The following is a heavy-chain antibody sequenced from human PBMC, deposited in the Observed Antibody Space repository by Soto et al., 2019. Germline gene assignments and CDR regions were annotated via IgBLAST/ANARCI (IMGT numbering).Heavy chain of an antibody. D-gene: IGHD3-10*01. J-gene: IGHJ6*02. CDR2: INHSGST. CDR1: GGSFSGYY. Sequence: SETLSLTCAVYGGSFSGYYWSWIRQPPGKGLEWIGEINHSGSTNYNPSLESRVTISVDTSKNQFSLKLSPVTAADTAVYYCARGKRITMVRGVTSYGMDVWGQGTTVTVSS. V-gene: IGHV4-34*01. CDR3: ARGKRITMVRGVTSYGMDV.